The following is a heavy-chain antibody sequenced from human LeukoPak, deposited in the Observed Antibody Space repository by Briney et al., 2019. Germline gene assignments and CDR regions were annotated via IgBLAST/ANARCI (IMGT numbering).Heavy chain of an antibody. CDR2: IVVGSGNT. J-gene: IGHJ5*02. Sequence: SVKVSCKASGFTFTSAAMHCVRQARGQSLEWIGWIVVGSGNTNYAQKFQERVTITRDMSTSTAYMELSSLRSEDKAVYYCASEFRDYYDSSGYYFLSWFDPWGQGTLVTVSS. CDR1: GFTFTSAA. D-gene: IGHD3-22*01. V-gene: IGHV1-58*02. CDR3: ASEFRDYYDSSGYYFLSWFDP.